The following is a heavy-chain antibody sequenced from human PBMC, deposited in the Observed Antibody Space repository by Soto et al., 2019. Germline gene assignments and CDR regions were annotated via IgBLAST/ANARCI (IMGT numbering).Heavy chain of an antibody. Sequence: GGSLRLSCAASGFTFSTHAMSWVRQAPGKGLEWVSSISSGGTTTFYAASVEGRFTISGDKSKNTLYLQMNSLRADDTAVYYCAREGGSIGGWFGRKFDSWGQGTQVTVSS. J-gene: IGHJ4*02. V-gene: IGHV3-23*01. CDR1: GFTFSTHA. CDR2: ISSGGTTT. CDR3: AREGGSIGGWFGRKFDS. D-gene: IGHD6-19*01.